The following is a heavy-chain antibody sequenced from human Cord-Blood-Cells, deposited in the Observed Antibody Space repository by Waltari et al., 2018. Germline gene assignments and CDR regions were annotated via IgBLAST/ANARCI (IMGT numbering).Heavy chain of an antibody. Sequence: QVQLVQSGAEVKKPGASVKVSCKASGYTFTAYYMHWVRQAPGQGLEWMGWINPNSGGTNYAQKFQGRVTMTRDTSISTAYMELSRLRSDDTAVYYCARDSLFYAITGDLLFDYWGQGTLVTVSS. J-gene: IGHJ4*02. D-gene: IGHD7-27*01. CDR3: ARDSLFYAITGDLLFDY. V-gene: IGHV1-2*02. CDR2: INPNSGGT. CDR1: GYTFTAYY.